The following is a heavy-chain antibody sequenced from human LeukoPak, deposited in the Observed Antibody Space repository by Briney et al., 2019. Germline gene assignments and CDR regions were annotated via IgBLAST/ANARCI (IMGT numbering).Heavy chain of an antibody. CDR2: IYYSGST. J-gene: IGHJ4*02. D-gene: IGHD5-18*01. CDR3: ARDFGYSYGFL. V-gene: IGHV4-39*07. CDR1: GGSISSSSYY. Sequence: SETLSLTCTVSGGSISSSSYYWAWIRQPPGKGLEWIASIYYSGSTYYNPSLKSRVTISIDTSKNQFSLKLISVTAADTAVYYCARDFGYSYGFLWGQGTLVTVSS.